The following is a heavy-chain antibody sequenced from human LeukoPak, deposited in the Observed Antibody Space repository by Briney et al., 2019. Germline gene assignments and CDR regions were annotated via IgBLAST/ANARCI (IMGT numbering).Heavy chain of an antibody. D-gene: IGHD2-2*01. J-gene: IGHJ3*02. Sequence: SGGSLRLSCAASGFTFSNYRMHWVRQAPGKGLEWVAVISNDGSNKYYADSVKGRFTISRDNSKNTLYLQMNSLRVEDTAVYYCVKDPDPRYCSSTSCSPIWGQGTMVTVSS. CDR3: VKDPDPRYCSSTSCSPI. CDR1: GFTFSNYR. V-gene: IGHV3-30*18. CDR2: ISNDGSNK.